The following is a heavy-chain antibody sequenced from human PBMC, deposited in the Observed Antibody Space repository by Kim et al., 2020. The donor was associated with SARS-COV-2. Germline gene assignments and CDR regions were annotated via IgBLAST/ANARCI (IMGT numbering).Heavy chain of an antibody. Sequence: SETLSLTCTVAGGSISSYYWSWIRQPPGKGLEWIGYIYYSGSTNYNPSLKSRVTISVDTSKNQFSLKLSSVTAADTAVYYCAREGPVDTAMVTRYYYYGMDVWGQGTTVTVSS. CDR3: AREGPVDTAMVTRYYYYGMDV. D-gene: IGHD5-18*01. CDR1: GGSISSYY. V-gene: IGHV4-59*01. CDR2: IYYSGST. J-gene: IGHJ6*02.